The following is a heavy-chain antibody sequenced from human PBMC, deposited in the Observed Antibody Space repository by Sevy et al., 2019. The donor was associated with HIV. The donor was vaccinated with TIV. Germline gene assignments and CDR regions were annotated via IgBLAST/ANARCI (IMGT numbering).Heavy chain of an antibody. J-gene: IGHJ4*02. CDR2: IRSKAYGGTT. CDR1: GFTFGDYA. CDR3: SRDSAWFGEFPYDY. D-gene: IGHD3-10*01. Sequence: GPLRLSCTASGFTFGDYAMSWFRQAPGKGLEWVGFIRSKAYGGTTEYAASVKGRFTISRDDSKSIAYLQMNSLKTEDTAVYYCSRDSAWFGEFPYDYWGQGTLVTVSS. V-gene: IGHV3-49*03.